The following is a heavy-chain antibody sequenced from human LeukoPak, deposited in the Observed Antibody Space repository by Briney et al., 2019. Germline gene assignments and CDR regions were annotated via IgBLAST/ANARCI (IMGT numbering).Heavy chain of an antibody. J-gene: IGHJ4*02. CDR2: INTDGSIT. CDR1: GFTFTGYG. V-gene: IGHV3-74*01. Sequence: RGSLRLSCEASGFTFTGYGMHWVRQAPGKGLVWVSRINTDGSITNYADSVKGRFTVSRDNAKNTVYLQMNSLRAEDTAVYYCAKDRPIEYWGQGPLVTVSS. CDR3: AKDRPIEY.